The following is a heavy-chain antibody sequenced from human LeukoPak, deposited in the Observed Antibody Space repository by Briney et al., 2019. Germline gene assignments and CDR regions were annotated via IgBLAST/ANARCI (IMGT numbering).Heavy chain of an antibody. CDR1: GFTFSSYA. CDR2: IGGSGGSI. Sequence: GGSLRLSCAASGFTFSSYAMNWVRQAPGKGLEWVSVIGGSGGSIYHADSVKGRFTISRDNSKNTLYLQMNSLRAEDTAVYYCARDQSYYGSGSYYKGPGMDVWGQGTTVTVSS. J-gene: IGHJ6*02. CDR3: ARDQSYYGSGSYYKGPGMDV. D-gene: IGHD3-10*01. V-gene: IGHV3-23*01.